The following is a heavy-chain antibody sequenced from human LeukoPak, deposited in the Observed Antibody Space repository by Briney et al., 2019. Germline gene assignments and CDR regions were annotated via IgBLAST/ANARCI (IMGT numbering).Heavy chain of an antibody. J-gene: IGHJ3*01. V-gene: IGHV3-48*04. D-gene: IGHD2-15*01. CDR3: ARGISAVVPRAFDV. CDR1: GFTFNNYS. CDR2: IGSSSLII. Sequence: GGSLRLSCAASGFTFNNYSLNWVRQAPGKGLEWISYIGSSSLIIYYADSVKGRFTISRENAKNTLYLQLNSLRAEDTAVYFCARGISAVVPRAFDVWGQGTLVTVSS.